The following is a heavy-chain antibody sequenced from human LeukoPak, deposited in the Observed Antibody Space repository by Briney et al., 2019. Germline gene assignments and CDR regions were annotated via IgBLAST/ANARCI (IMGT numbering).Heavy chain of an antibody. CDR2: ISWNSGSI. V-gene: IGHV3-9*01. CDR1: GFTFDDYA. Sequence: GGSLRLSCAASGFTFDDYAMHWVRQAPGKGLEWVSGISWNSGSIGYADSVKGRFTISRDNAKNSLYLQMNSLRAEDTALYYCAKNGQRWLQSAPDYWGQGTLVTVSS. CDR3: AKNGQRWLQSAPDY. D-gene: IGHD5-24*01. J-gene: IGHJ4*02.